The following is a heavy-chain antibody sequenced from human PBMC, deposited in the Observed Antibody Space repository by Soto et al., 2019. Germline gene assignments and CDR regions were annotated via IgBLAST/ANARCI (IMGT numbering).Heavy chain of an antibody. D-gene: IGHD3-22*01. CDR2: TSYSGST. J-gene: IGHJ4*02. Sequence: SETLSLTCSVSGGSLSSGVYYWGWLRQPPGKGLEWIGSTSYSGSTYYSPSLKSRVTISVDTSKNQFSLKLSSVTAADTAIYYCATYSLTHYFDVSEDSDYWGQGTLVTVSS. CDR3: ATYSLTHYFDVSEDSDY. CDR1: GGSLSSGVYY. V-gene: IGHV4-39*01.